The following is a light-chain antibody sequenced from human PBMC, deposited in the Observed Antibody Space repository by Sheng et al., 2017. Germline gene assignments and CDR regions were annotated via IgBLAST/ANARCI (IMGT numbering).Light chain of an antibody. CDR3: QQYGSSPWT. Sequence: EIVLTQSPDTLSLSPGERATLSCRASQSISSTSLAWYQQKPGQAPRVLIYGASNRATDIPDRFSGSGSGRDFTLTISRLEPEDFAVYYCQQYGSSPWTFGHGTKVEIK. V-gene: IGKV3-20*01. J-gene: IGKJ1*01. CDR2: GAS. CDR1: QSISSTS.